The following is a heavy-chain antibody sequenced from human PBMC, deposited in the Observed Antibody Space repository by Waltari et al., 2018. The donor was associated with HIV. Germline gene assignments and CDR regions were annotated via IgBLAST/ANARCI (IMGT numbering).Heavy chain of an antibody. V-gene: IGHV3-15*01. CDR3: TPAPGWERS. J-gene: IGHJ4*02. Sequence: EGQLVECGGGLVKPGGSLRLPCAGSGFSFGNDWFKWVRQAPGKGMELVGRSKSKTYGGTRDYAAPAKGRLTISLEDSLNTLARPMNGLRADVTAVYSGTPAPGWERSWGQGTLVTVSS. CDR1: GFSFGNDW. CDR2: SKSKTYGGTR. D-gene: IGHD1-26*01.